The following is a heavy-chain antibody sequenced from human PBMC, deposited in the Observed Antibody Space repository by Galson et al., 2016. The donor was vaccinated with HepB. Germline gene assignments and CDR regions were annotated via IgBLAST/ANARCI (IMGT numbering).Heavy chain of an antibody. D-gene: IGHD5-24*01. CDR3: AKDPGRDGGMDV. CDR1: GFTFEKYG. V-gene: IGHV3-33*06. Sequence: SLRLSCAVSGFTFEKYGVHWVRQAPGKGLDWVAVVWFDETTKYYADSVKGRFTISRDNSKNTVYLHMNSLRAEETAVYYCAKDPGRDGGMDVWGQGTTVTV. CDR2: VWFDETTK. J-gene: IGHJ6*02.